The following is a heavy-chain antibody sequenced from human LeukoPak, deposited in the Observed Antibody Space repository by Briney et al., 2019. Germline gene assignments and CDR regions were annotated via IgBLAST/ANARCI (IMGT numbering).Heavy chain of an antibody. V-gene: IGHV3-23*01. CDR1: GFTFSSYS. J-gene: IGHJ4*02. CDR2: ISGSGGST. Sequence: GGSLRLSCAASGFTFSSYSMNWVRQAPGKGLEWVSAISGSGGSTYYADSVKGRFTISRDNSKNTLYLQMNSLRAEDTAVYYCAKDPEYSSSWYIGYYFDYWGQGTLVTVSS. D-gene: IGHD6-13*01. CDR3: AKDPEYSSSWYIGYYFDY.